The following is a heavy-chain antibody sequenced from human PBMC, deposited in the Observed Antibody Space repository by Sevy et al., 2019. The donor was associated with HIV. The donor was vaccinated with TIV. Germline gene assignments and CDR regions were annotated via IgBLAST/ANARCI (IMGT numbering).Heavy chain of an antibody. J-gene: IGHJ6*03. Sequence: GGSLRLSCAASGFTFSSYSMNWVRQAPGKGLEWVSYCSSSSSYIYYADSVKGRFTISRDNAKNSLYLQMNSLRAEDTAVYYCARGASFKQQLATRRDYYYYMDVWGKGTTVTVSS. D-gene: IGHD6-13*01. V-gene: IGHV3-21*01. CDR2: CSSSSSYI. CDR3: ARGASFKQQLATRRDYYYYMDV. CDR1: GFTFSSYS.